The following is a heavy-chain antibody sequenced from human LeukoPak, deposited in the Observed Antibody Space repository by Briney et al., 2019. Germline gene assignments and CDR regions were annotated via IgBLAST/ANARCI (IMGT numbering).Heavy chain of an antibody. CDR3: ARDPSSWNGFFDS. J-gene: IGHJ4*02. CDR1: GFTFRSYW. D-gene: IGHD6-13*01. Sequence: GGSLRLSCEASGFTFRSYWMHWVRQALRKGLMWVSRIETDGSSTNYADSVKGRFTISRDNARNTVYLQMNSLRADDTAVYYCARDPSSWNGFFDSWGQGTLVTVSS. V-gene: IGHV3-74*01. CDR2: IETDGSST.